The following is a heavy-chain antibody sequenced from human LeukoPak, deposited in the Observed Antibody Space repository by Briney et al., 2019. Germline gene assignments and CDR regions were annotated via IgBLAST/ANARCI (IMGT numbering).Heavy chain of an antibody. J-gene: IGHJ3*02. CDR2: IYSGGST. CDR3: ARDPYTSSWYWAFDI. D-gene: IGHD6-13*01. CDR1: GLTVSGNY. Sequence: GGSLRLSCAASGLTVSGNYMTWVRQAPGKGLEWVAVIYSGGSTYYADSVKGRFTISRDSSKNTLYLQMNSLRPEDTAVYYCARDPYTSSWYWAFDIWGQGTMVTVSS. V-gene: IGHV3-66*02.